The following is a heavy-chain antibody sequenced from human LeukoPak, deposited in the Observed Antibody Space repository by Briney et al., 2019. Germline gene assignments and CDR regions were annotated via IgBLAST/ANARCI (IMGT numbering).Heavy chain of an antibody. CDR1: GGSISSSNW. V-gene: IGHV4-4*02. CDR2: IYHSGST. CDR3: ARRVPATISAFDI. J-gene: IGHJ3*02. D-gene: IGHD2-2*01. Sequence: SETLSLTCTVSGGSISSSNWWSWVRQPPGKGLEWIGEIYHSGSTNYNPSLKSRVTISVDKSKNQFSLKPSSVTAADTAVYYCARRVPATISAFDIWGQGTMVTVSS.